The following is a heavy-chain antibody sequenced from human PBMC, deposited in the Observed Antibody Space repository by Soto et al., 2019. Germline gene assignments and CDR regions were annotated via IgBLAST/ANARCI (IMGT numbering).Heavy chain of an antibody. CDR3: TAGYYYGSGSYYPVYYYYYYGMDV. CDR1: GFTFSNAW. Sequence: EVQLVESGGGLVQPGGSLRLSCAASGFTFSNAWMNWVRQAPGKGLEWVGRIKSKTDGGTTAYAAPVKGRFTISRDDSTKSNYLQITSQKTEDTAGYYCTAGYYYGSGSYYPVYYYYYYGMDVWGQGTTVTV. CDR2: IKSKTDGGTT. V-gene: IGHV3-15*07. J-gene: IGHJ6*02. D-gene: IGHD3-10*01.